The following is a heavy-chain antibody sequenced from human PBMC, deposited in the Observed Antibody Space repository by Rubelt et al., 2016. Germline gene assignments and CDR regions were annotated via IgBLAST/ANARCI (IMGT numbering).Heavy chain of an antibody. V-gene: IGHV4-59*01. CDR2: IYYSGST. D-gene: IGHD3-3*01. Sequence: KPSETLSLTCTVSGGSISSYYWSWIRQPPGKGLEWIGYIYYSGSTNYNPSLKSRVTISVDTSKNQFSLKLSSVTAADTAVYYCARDSRGYDFWSSWGQGTLVTVSS. J-gene: IGHJ4*02. CDR3: ARDSRGYDFWSS. CDR1: GGSISSYY.